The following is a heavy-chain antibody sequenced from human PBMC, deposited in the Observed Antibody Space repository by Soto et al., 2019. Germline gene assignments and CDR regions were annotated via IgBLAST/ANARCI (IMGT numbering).Heavy chain of an antibody. Sequence: GGSLRLSCSASGFTFSSYSMNWVRQAPGKGLEWVAVIWYDGSNKYYADSVKGRFTISRDNSKNTLYLQMNSLRAEDTAVYYCARDGSRKYSSSWLYYYYYGMDVWGQGTTVTVLL. CDR3: ARDGSRKYSSSWLYYYYYGMDV. D-gene: IGHD6-13*01. J-gene: IGHJ6*02. V-gene: IGHV3-33*08. CDR2: IWYDGSNK. CDR1: GFTFSSYS.